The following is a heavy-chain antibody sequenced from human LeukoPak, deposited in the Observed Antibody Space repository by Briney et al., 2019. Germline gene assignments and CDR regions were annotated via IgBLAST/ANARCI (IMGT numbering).Heavy chain of an antibody. CDR1: GFTFSSYA. D-gene: IGHD3-22*01. CDR2: ISYDGSNK. V-gene: IGHV3-30-3*01. Sequence: GGSLRLSCAASGFTFSSYAMHWVRQAPGKGLEWVAVISYDGSNKYYADSVKGRFTISRDNSKNTLYLQMNSLRAEDTAVYYCARNYYDNIDYWGQGTLVTVSS. CDR3: ARNYYDNIDY. J-gene: IGHJ4*02.